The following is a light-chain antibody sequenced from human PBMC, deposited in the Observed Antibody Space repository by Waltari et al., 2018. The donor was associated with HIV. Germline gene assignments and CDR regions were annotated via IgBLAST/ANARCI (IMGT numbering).Light chain of an antibody. CDR3: QQRGNWPWT. CDR2: DAS. CDR1: QNFNSY. J-gene: IGKJ1*01. Sequence: DIVLTQSPATLSLSPGERATLSCRAGQNFNSYLAWYQQKPGQAPRLLIYDASNRATGIPARFSGSGSGTDFTLTISSLEPEDSAVYYCQQRGNWPWTFGQGTKVEIK. V-gene: IGKV3-11*01.